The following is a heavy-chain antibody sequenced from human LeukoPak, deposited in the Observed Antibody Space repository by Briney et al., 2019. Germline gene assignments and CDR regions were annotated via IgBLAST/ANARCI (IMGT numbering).Heavy chain of an antibody. CDR2: IIPIFGTA. D-gene: IGHD1-26*01. CDR3: ARTPYSGSYYGFDP. Sequence: SVKVSCXASGGTFSSYAISWVRQAPGQGLEWMGRIIPIFGTANYAQKFQGRVTITRNTSISTAYMELSSLRSEDTAVYYCARTPYSGSYYGFDPWGQGTLVTVSS. V-gene: IGHV1-69*05. J-gene: IGHJ5*02. CDR1: GGTFSSYA.